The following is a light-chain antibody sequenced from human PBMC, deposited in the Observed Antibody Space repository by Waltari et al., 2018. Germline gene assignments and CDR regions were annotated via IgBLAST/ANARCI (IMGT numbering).Light chain of an antibody. Sequence: QSVLTQPPSVSGAPGQRVTISCSGSGSNIGAGYDVHWYRQLPGKAPTLLIYGVNTRPPRVADRFSGSQFDTSASLVIAGLQADDEADYYCQSYDTTLSVVFGGGTKLTVL. CDR3: QSYDTTLSVV. CDR1: GSNIGAGYD. J-gene: IGLJ2*01. CDR2: GVN. V-gene: IGLV1-40*01.